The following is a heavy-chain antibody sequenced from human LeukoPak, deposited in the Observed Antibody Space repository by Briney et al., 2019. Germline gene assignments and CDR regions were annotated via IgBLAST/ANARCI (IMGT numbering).Heavy chain of an antibody. D-gene: IGHD6-13*01. J-gene: IGHJ4*02. Sequence: SETLSLTCTVSGGSMSPYHWGWIRQPPGKGLEWIGYIYYSGSTNYNPSLKSRVTMSVDTSKNQFSLKLSSVTAADTAVYYCARFIAAAGTFDYWGQGTLVTVSS. CDR2: IYYSGST. CDR1: GGSMSPYH. V-gene: IGHV4-59*08. CDR3: ARFIAAAGTFDY.